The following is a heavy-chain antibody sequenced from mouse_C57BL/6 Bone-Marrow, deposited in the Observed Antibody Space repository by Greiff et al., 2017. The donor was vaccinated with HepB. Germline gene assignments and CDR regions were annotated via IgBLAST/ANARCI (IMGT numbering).Heavy chain of an antibody. CDR1: GYTFTSYW. D-gene: IGHD2-12*01. J-gene: IGHJ1*03. CDR3: ASSRRDWYFDV. Sequence: VQLQQPGAELVRPGSSVKLSCKASGYTFTSYWMDWVKQRPGQGLEWIGNIYPSDSETHYNQKFKDKATLTVDKSSSTAYMQLSSLTSEDSAVYDCASSRRDWYFDVWGTGTTVTVSA. CDR2: IYPSDSET. V-gene: IGHV1-61*01.